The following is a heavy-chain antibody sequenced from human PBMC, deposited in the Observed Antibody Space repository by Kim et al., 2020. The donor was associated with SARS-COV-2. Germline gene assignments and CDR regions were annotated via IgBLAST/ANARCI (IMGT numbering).Heavy chain of an antibody. CDR1: GYTFTSYD. J-gene: IGHJ6*02. Sequence: ASVKVSCKASGYTFTSYDINWVRQATGQGLEWMGWMNPNSGNTGYAQKFQGRVTMTRNTSISTAYMELSSLRSEDTAVYYCARGTEYCGGDCPPSYGMDVWGQGTTVTVSS. V-gene: IGHV1-8*01. CDR3: ARGTEYCGGDCPPSYGMDV. CDR2: MNPNSGNT. D-gene: IGHD2-21*02.